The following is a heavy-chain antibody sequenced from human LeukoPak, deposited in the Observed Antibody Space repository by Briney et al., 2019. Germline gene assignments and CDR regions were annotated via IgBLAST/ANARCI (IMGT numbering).Heavy chain of an antibody. CDR1: SGSISSGGYS. D-gene: IGHD2-2*01. J-gene: IGHJ5*02. CDR2: IYHSGST. Sequence: SETLSLTCAVSSGSISSGGYSWSWIRQPPGKGLEWIGYIYHSGSTYYNPSLKSRVTISVDRSKNQFSLKLSSVTAADTAVYYCARGGYCSSTSCFNWFDPWGQGTLVTVSS. CDR3: ARGGYCSSTSCFNWFDP. V-gene: IGHV4-30-2*01.